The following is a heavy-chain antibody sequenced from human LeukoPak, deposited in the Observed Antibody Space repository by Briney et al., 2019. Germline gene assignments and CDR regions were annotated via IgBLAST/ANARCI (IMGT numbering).Heavy chain of an antibody. CDR2: IYVSGST. Sequence: SAPLSPPFPVSGGSISRYYWNWIRQPAGKRLECIGRIYVSGSTNYNPSLKSRVTMSVDTPKNQVSLKLSSGPPAATAVYYCGRDPSYSSGWVDYWGQGTLVTVSS. J-gene: IGHJ4*02. CDR3: GRDPSYSSGWVDY. V-gene: IGHV4-4*07. D-gene: IGHD6-19*01. CDR1: GGSISRYY.